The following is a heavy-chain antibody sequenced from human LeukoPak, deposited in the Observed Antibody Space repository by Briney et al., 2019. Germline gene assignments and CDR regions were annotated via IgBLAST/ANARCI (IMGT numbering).Heavy chain of an antibody. D-gene: IGHD3-10*01. CDR3: ARDPSGNYGLDV. J-gene: IGHJ6*02. V-gene: IGHV3-53*01. CDR2: IYSGGST. Sequence: GGSLRLSCAPAGLTVTSNYMSWVRQAPGKGMGWVSVIYSGGSTYYADSVKGRFTISRDNSKNTLYLQMNSLRAEDTAVYYCARDPSGNYGLDVWGQGTTVTVSS. CDR1: GLTVTSNY.